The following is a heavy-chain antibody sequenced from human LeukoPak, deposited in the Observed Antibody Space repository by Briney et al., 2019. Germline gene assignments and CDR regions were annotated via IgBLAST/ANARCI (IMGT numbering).Heavy chain of an antibody. Sequence: GASVKVSCKTSGHTFTNYIYIWVRRAPGQGLEWVGGINTIFGTANYAQKLQGRVTIIADKSASTAYMQLSKMRSDDTAVYYCARGGSITSREYFESLDYWGQGTLVTVSS. CDR2: INTIFGTA. D-gene: IGHD3-9*01. J-gene: IGHJ4*02. V-gene: IGHV1-69*06. CDR1: GHTFTNYI. CDR3: ARGGSITSREYFESLDY.